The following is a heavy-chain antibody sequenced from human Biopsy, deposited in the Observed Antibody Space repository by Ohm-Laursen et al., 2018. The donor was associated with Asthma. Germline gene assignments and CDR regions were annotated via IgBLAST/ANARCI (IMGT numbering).Heavy chain of an antibody. V-gene: IGHV3-11*01. Sequence: SLRLSCAASGFTFSDYYMSWIRQAPGKGLEWVSYISSSGSTIYYADSVKGRFTISRDNAKNSPYLQMNSLRAEDTAVYYCAREGVNYYDSSGYLEYWGQGTLVTVSS. CDR2: ISSSGSTI. CDR3: AREGVNYYDSSGYLEY. CDR1: GFTFSDYY. J-gene: IGHJ4*02. D-gene: IGHD3-22*01.